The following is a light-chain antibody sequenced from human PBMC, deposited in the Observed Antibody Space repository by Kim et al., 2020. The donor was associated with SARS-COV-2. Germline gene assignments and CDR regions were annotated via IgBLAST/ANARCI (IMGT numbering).Light chain of an antibody. CDR1: QSVHTF. Sequence: SLSPGERATLSCRASQSVHTFVAWYRQRPGQAPTLLIFDASNRATGIPARFSGSGSGTDFTLTISSLEPEDFAVYYCQQRNNWLTFGGGTKVDIK. V-gene: IGKV3-11*01. J-gene: IGKJ4*01. CDR2: DAS. CDR3: QQRNNWLT.